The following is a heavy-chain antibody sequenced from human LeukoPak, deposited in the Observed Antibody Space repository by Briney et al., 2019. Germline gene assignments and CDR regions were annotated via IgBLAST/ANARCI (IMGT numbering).Heavy chain of an antibody. CDR1: GFTFSNYA. CDR3: AKHSTGVEC. Sequence: AGGSLRLSCAASGFTFSNYAMSWVRQAPGKGLDWVSAISNNGGVTYYADSVKGRFTISRDNSKNTLYLHMNSLRAEDTAIYYCAKHSTGVECWGRGTLVTVSS. D-gene: IGHD3-10*01. V-gene: IGHV3-23*01. J-gene: IGHJ2*01. CDR2: ISNNGGVT.